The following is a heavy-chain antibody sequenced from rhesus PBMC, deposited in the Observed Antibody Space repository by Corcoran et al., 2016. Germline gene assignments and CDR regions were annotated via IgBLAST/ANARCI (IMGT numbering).Heavy chain of an antibody. CDR1: GGSISSSNW. CDR2: IHDSTVNT. J-gene: IGHJ5-1*01. CDR3: ARHLGSSYGWRFDV. V-gene: IGHV4-93*02. Sequence: QVQLQESGPAVVKPSETLSLTCAVSGGSISSSNWWDWIRQSPGKGLEWIGGIHDSTVNTVYIPSLQGRVTLSIATSQNQFSLKLSSVTAADTAVYFCARHLGSSYGWRFDVWGAGVLVTVSS. D-gene: IGHD6-43*01.